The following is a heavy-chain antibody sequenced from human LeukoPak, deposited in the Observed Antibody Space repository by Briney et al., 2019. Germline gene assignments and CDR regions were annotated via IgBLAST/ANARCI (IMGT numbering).Heavy chain of an antibody. V-gene: IGHV4-38-2*02. CDR2: IYHSGST. D-gene: IGHD3-3*01. CDR3: ARARYDFWSGDY. Sequence: SETLSLTCTVSGYSISSGYYWGWLRQPPGKGLVWIGSIYHSGSTYYNPSLKRRVTISVDTSKNQSSLKLSSVSAADTAVYYCARARYDFWSGDYWGQGTLVTVSS. J-gene: IGHJ4*02. CDR1: GYSISSGYY.